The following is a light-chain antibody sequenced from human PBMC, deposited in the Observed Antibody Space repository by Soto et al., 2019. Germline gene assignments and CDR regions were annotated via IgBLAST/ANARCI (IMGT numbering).Light chain of an antibody. CDR3: SSYTTSSTLV. CDR1: SSDVGAYNY. V-gene: IGLV2-14*03. CDR2: DVS. J-gene: IGLJ2*01. Sequence: QSVLTQPASVSGSPGQSITISCTGTSSDVGAYNYVSWYQQHPGKAPKLMIYDVSNRPSEVSNRFSGSKSGNTASLTMSGLQAEDEADYYCSSYTTSSTLVFGGGTQLTVL.